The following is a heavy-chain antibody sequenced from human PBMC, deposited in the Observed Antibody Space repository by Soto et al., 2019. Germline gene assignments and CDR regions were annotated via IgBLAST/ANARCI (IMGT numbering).Heavy chain of an antibody. Sequence: QVQLQQWGAGLLKPSETLSLTCAVYGGSFSGYYWSWIRQPPGKGLEWIGEINHSGSTNYNPSLKGLTHISEKPAKNRSPLKVGLGARGDTGFFYGGRGFLDPGSLVFYYYNRALGGKGTTV. CDR3: GRGFLDPGSLVFYYYNRAL. V-gene: IGHV4-34*01. J-gene: IGHJ6*03. CDR2: INHSGST. CDR1: GGSFSGYY. D-gene: IGHD3-10*01.